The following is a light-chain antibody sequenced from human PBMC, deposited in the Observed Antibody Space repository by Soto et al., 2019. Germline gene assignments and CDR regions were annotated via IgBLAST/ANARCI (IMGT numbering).Light chain of an antibody. CDR2: GAS. V-gene: IGKV3-20*01. J-gene: IGKJ2*01. CDR3: QQYGSSPNT. Sequence: EMVLTQSPGTLSLSPGERATRSCRASQSVRSSYLAWYQQKPGQAPRLLIYGASSRATGIPDRFSGSGSGTEFTLTISRLEPEDFAVYYCQQYGSSPNTFGQGTKLEIK. CDR1: QSVRSSY.